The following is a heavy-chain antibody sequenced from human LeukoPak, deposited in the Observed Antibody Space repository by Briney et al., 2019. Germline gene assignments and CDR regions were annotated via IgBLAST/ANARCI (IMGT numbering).Heavy chain of an antibody. J-gene: IGHJ5*02. CDR3: ARAGTGSTETLRYFDWLLPGNWFDP. Sequence: ASVKVSCKASGYTFTGYDMHWVRQAPGQGLEWMGWINPNSGGTNYAQKLQGRVTMTRDTSISTAYMELSRLRSDDTAVYYCARAGTGSTETLRYFDWLLPGNWFDPWGQGTLVTVSS. CDR2: INPNSGGT. D-gene: IGHD3-9*01. CDR1: GYTFTGYD. V-gene: IGHV1-2*02.